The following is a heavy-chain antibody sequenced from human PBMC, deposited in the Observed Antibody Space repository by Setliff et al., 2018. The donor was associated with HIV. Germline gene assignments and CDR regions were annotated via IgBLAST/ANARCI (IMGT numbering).Heavy chain of an antibody. CDR3: ARHVPDYDFWSGSPAHYYYYYMDV. Sequence: PSETLSLTCTVSGDSMKSKSYYWGWIRQSPGKGLEWIGAVDYSGTTYYNPSLKSRLTISVDTSKNLFSLRVTSVTAADTAVYYCARHVPDYDFWSGSPAHYYYYYMDVWGKGTTVTVSS. D-gene: IGHD3-3*01. V-gene: IGHV4-39*01. J-gene: IGHJ6*04. CDR2: VDYSGTT. CDR1: GDSMKSKSYY.